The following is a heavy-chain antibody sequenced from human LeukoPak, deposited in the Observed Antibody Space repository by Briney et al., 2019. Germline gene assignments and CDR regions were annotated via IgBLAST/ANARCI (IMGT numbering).Heavy chain of an antibody. D-gene: IGHD3-9*01. CDR3: ARRSRLYKHETTGYHDS. Sequence: SETLSLTCNVSGDYITTTNYYWAWIRPPPGKGLGWIASVFYSGTTYYNPSLKSRVLISMDTSTKQISLRLTSVPATDTAIYYCARRSRLYKHETTGYHDSWGQGTLVTVSS. J-gene: IGHJ4*02. V-gene: IGHV4-39*01. CDR1: GDYITTTNYY. CDR2: VFYSGTT.